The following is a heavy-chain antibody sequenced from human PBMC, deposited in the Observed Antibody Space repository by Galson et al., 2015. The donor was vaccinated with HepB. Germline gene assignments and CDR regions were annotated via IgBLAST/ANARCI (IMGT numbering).Heavy chain of an antibody. Sequence: SLRLSCAASGFTFSTYSINWVRQAPGKGLEWVAVIWYDGSNKYYADSVKGRFTISRDNSKNTLYLQMNKLRVEDTALYYCARDRPLGSYDFWGRGTLVTVSA. V-gene: IGHV3-33*08. CDR3: ARDRPLGSYDF. J-gene: IGHJ4*02. CDR2: IWYDGSNK. CDR1: GFTFSTYS. D-gene: IGHD3-10*01.